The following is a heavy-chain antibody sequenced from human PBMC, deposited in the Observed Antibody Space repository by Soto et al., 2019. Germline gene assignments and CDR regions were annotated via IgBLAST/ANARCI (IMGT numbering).Heavy chain of an antibody. Sequence: GGSLRLSCAASGFTFSSYAMSWVRQAPGKGLEWVSAISGSGGSTYYADSVKGRFTISRDNSKNTLYLQMNSLRAEDTAVYYCAKDFLKSTVTKTPFDYWGQGTLVTVSS. CDR3: AKDFLKSTVTKTPFDY. D-gene: IGHD4-4*01. CDR1: GFTFSSYA. CDR2: ISGSGGST. V-gene: IGHV3-23*01. J-gene: IGHJ4*02.